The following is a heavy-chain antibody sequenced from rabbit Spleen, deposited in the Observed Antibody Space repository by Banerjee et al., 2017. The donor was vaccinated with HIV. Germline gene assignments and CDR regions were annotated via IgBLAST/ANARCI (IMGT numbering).Heavy chain of an antibody. V-gene: IGHV1S39*01. D-gene: IGHD5-1*01. CDR1: GFDFSSYG. CDR2: IYSAKGST. Sequence: QEQLVESGGGLVQPGGSLQLSCKASGFDFSSYGVSWVRQGPGKGLEWIGIIYSAKGSTDYASWVNGRFTISKTSSTTVTLQMTSLTAADTATYFCARDLVAVIGWNFNLWGPGTLVTVS. CDR3: ARDLVAVIGWNFNL. J-gene: IGHJ4*01.